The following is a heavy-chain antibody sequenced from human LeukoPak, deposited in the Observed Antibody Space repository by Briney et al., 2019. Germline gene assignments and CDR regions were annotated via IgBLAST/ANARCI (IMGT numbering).Heavy chain of an antibody. CDR2: IDHSGTT. J-gene: IGHJ4*02. CDR3: ARAPYDY. V-gene: IGHV4-34*01. CDR1: GGSFSGFY. Sequence: SETLSLTCAVYGGSFSGFYWSWIRQPPGKGLEWIGEIDHSGTTNYNPSLKSRVTISLDTSKNQFSLKLSSVTAADTAVYYCARAPYDYWSQGTLVTVSS.